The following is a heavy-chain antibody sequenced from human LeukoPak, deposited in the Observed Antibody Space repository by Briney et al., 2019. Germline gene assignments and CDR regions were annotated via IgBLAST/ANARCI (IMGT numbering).Heavy chain of an antibody. Sequence: ASVKVSCKASGYTFTGYYMHWVRQAPGQGLEWMGWINPNSGGTNYAQKFQGRVTMTRDTSISTAYMELSRLKASDTAMYYCARQRRNGGIAASNDAFDIWGQGTMVTVSS. CDR3: ARQRRNGGIAASNDAFDI. D-gene: IGHD6-13*01. CDR2: INPNSGGT. J-gene: IGHJ3*02. V-gene: IGHV1-2*02. CDR1: GYTFTGYY.